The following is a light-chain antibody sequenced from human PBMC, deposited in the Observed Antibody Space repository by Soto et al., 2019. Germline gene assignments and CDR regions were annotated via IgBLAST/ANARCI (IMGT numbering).Light chain of an antibody. J-gene: IGKJ2*01. Sequence: EIVLTQSPATLSLSPGERATLSCRASQSVSSYLAWYQQKPDQAPRLLIYDASNRATGITARFSGSGSGTDFTLTISSLEPEDFAVYYCQQRSNWPPYTFGQGTKLEIK. V-gene: IGKV3-11*01. CDR1: QSVSSY. CDR2: DAS. CDR3: QQRSNWPPYT.